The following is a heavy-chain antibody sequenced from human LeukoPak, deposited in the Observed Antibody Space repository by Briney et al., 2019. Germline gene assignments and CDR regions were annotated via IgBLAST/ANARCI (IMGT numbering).Heavy chain of an antibody. Sequence: GGSLRLSCAASGFTFSSYSMNWVRQAPGKGLEWVSSISSSSSYIYYADSVKGRFTISRDNAKNSLYLQMNSLRAEDTAVYYCASPRYSSSWYLGYWGQGTLVTVSS. CDR1: GFTFSSYS. V-gene: IGHV3-21*01. D-gene: IGHD6-13*01. CDR2: ISSSSSYI. J-gene: IGHJ4*02. CDR3: ASPRYSSSWYLGY.